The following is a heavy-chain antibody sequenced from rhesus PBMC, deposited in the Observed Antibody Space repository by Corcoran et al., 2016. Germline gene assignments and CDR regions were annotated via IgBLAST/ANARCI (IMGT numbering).Heavy chain of an antibody. CDR1: GYSISSNS. V-gene: IGHV4-160*01. D-gene: IGHD4-23*01. J-gene: IGHJ6*01. CDR2: IYGSSGST. CDR3: ARDPPYRDYAFYGLDS. Sequence: QVQLQESGPGLVKPSETLSLTCAVSGYSISSNSWSWIRQPPGQGLAGIGYIYGSSGSTYYNPSLKSRVTISTDTSKNQFSLKLSSVTAADTAVYYCARDPPYRDYAFYGLDSWGQGVVVTVSS.